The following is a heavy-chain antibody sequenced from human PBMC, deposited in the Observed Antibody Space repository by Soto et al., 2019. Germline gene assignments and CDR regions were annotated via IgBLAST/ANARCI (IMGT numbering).Heavy chain of an antibody. CDR3: ARIVATQAHYYGIDV. V-gene: IGHV1-69*02. Sequence: QVQLVQSGAEVKKPGSSVNVSCKAAGCTLRSNTITWVRQAPGQGLEWMGRIIPIVGIANYAQKFQGIVTLTGAKSTTSAHMELSRLRSQATAVYYCARIVATQAHYYGIDVWGQGTTVTVSS. D-gene: IGHD3-22*01. CDR2: IIPIVGIA. CDR1: GCTLRSNT. J-gene: IGHJ6*01.